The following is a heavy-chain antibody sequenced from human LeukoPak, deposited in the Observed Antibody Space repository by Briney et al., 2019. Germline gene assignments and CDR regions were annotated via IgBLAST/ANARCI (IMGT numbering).Heavy chain of an antibody. CDR1: GFTFSSYA. J-gene: IGHJ3*02. Sequence: PGRSLRLSCAASGFTFSSYAMHWARQAPGKGLEWVSAISGSGGSTYYADSVKGRFTISRDNSKNTLYLQMNSLRAEDTAVYYCANLLLTSSAFDIWGQGTMVTVSS. D-gene: IGHD2-21*01. CDR3: ANLLLTSSAFDI. CDR2: ISGSGGST. V-gene: IGHV3-23*01.